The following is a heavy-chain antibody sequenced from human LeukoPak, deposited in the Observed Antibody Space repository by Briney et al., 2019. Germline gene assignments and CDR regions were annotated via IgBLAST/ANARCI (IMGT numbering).Heavy chain of an antibody. CDR1: SESFTAYY. CDR3: ARGQGWPPHFDF. J-gene: IGHJ4*02. Sequence: SETLSLTCAASSESFTAYYWSWIRQSPEKGLEWIGHINHVGSTNYNPSLRSRVTLSVDTSNSQFSLEVKSVTAADTATYYRARGQGWPPHFDFWGQGALVTVSS. V-gene: IGHV4-34*01. CDR2: INHVGST. D-gene: IGHD5-24*01.